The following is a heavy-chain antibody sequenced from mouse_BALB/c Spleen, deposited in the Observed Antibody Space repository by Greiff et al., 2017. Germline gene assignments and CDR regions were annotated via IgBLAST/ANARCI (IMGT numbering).Heavy chain of an antibody. CDR2: IYPGSGST. CDR1: GYTFTSYW. V-gene: IGHV1S22*01. D-gene: IGHD4-1*01. CDR3: TRAGGLTGAWFAY. Sequence: LQQPGSELVRPGASVKLSCKASGYTFTSYWMHWVKQRHGQGLEWIGNIYPGSGSTNYDEKFKSKGTLTVDTSSSTAYMHLSSLTSEDSAVYYCTRAGGLTGAWFAYWGQGTLVTVSA. J-gene: IGHJ3*01.